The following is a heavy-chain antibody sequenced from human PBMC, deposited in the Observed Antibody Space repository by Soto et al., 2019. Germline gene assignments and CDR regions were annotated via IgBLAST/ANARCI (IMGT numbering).Heavy chain of an antibody. D-gene: IGHD3-22*01. CDR2: ISSSSSYI. V-gene: IGHV3-21*01. CDR1: GFAFSSYS. Sequence: GGSLRLSCAASGFAFSSYSINFVRHAPFKWLEWVSSISSSSSYIYYADSVKGRFTISRDNAKNSLYLQMNSLRAEDTAVYYCAHQGTYDSSGYYYYGMDVWGQGTTVTVSS. J-gene: IGHJ6*02. CDR3: AHQGTYDSSGYYYYGMDV.